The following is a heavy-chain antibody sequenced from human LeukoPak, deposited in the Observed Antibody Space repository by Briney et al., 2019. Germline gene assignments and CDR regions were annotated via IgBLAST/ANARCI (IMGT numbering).Heavy chain of an antibody. CDR3: ARGPYAYTSSATLGSYNWFDP. CDR1: GYSFPNYW. V-gene: IGHV5-51*01. Sequence: GESLKISCKGSGYSFPNYWIGWVRQMPGKGLEWMGIIYPGDSHTRYSPSFQGRVTISVDKSISTAYLQWSSLKASDTAMYYCARGPYAYTSSATLGSYNWFDPWGQGSLVTVSS. D-gene: IGHD2-2*02. J-gene: IGHJ5*02. CDR2: IYPGDSHT.